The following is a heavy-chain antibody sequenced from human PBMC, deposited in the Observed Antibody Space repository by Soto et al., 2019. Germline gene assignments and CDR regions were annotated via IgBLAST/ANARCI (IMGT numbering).Heavy chain of an antibody. J-gene: IGHJ4*02. Sequence: PGGSLRLSCVASGFTFSSYAMSWVRQAPGKGLEWVSGIRNNGGNTYYADSVKGRFTFSRDNSQNTLYLQMDSLRAEDTAVYYCPKVRDQQHDLFYFDYWGQGTLVTVSS. D-gene: IGHD6-13*01. CDR2: IRNNGGNT. CDR3: PKVRDQQHDLFYFDY. CDR1: GFTFSSYA. V-gene: IGHV3-23*01.